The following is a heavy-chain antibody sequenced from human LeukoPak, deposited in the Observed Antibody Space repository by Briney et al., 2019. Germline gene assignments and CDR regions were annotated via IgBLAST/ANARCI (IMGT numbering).Heavy chain of an antibody. CDR3: ARRTLPPESRLGYFDY. V-gene: IGHV4-59*08. D-gene: IGHD6-25*01. CDR1: GGSISNKY. Sequence: PSETLSLTCTVSGGSISNKYWSWIRQPPGKGLEWIGYIYYSGSTNYNPSLKSRVTISVDTSKNQFSLKLSSVTAADTAVYYCARRTLPPESRLGYFDYWGQGTLVTVSS. CDR2: IYYSGST. J-gene: IGHJ4*02.